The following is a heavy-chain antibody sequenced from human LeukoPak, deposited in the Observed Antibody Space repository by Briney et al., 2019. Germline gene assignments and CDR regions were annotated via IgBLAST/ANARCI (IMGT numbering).Heavy chain of an antibody. V-gene: IGHV3-23*01. CDR2: ISGSGDST. J-gene: IGHJ4*02. CDR1: RFTFSSYA. CDR3: AKTQNYYDSSGYKYYFDY. Sequence: PGGSLRLSRAASRFTFSSYAMSWVRQAPGKGLEWVSAISGSGDSTSYADSVKGRFTISRENSKNTLYLRMNSMTAEDTAVYYCAKTQNYYDSSGYKYYFDYWGQGTMVTVSS. D-gene: IGHD3-22*01.